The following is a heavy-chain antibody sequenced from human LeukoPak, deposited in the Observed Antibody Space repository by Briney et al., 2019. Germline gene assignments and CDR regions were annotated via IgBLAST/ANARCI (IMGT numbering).Heavy chain of an antibody. D-gene: IGHD6-13*01. V-gene: IGHV4-34*01. J-gene: IGHJ4*02. CDR1: GGSFSGYY. Sequence: SETLSLTCAVYGGSFSGYYWSWIRQPPGKGLEWIGEINHSGSTNYNPSLKSRVAISVDTSKNQFSLKLSSVTAEDTAVYCCARDLAGRNGYWGQGTLVTVSS. CDR3: ARDLAGRNGY. CDR2: INHSGST.